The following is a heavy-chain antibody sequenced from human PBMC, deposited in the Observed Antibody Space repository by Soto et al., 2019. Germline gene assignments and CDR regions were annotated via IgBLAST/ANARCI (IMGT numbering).Heavy chain of an antibody. J-gene: IGHJ5*02. Sequence: AGGSLRLSCAAAGVTFSSYAVSWVRQDPGKGLEWVSTISGSGGRTFYADSVKGRFTISRDNSKNTLYLQMNSLRAEDTAVYYCAKDLIVAAAARGDNWFDPWGKGTLVTVSS. CDR3: AKDLIVAAAARGDNWFDP. CDR1: GVTFSSYA. V-gene: IGHV3-23*01. D-gene: IGHD6-13*01. CDR2: ISGSGGRT.